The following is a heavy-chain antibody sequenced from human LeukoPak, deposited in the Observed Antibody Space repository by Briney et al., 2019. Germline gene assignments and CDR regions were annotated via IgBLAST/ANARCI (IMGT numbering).Heavy chain of an antibody. D-gene: IGHD1-26*01. CDR1: GVTFSGYW. V-gene: IGHV3-7*01. Sequence: PGGALRLSCAASGVTFSGYWMSWVRQAPGKGLERVANMRQDGGEIYYVDSVKGGFTISREKAKKSLHLEMNRLREEDTAVYNCARDRIVGATHFDSWGQGTLVTVSS. CDR2: MRQDGGEI. J-gene: IGHJ4*02. CDR3: ARDRIVGATHFDS.